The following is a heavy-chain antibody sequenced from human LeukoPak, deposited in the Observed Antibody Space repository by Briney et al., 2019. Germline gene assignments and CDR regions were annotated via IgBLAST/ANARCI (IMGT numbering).Heavy chain of an antibody. J-gene: IGHJ4*02. Sequence: LRLSCAASGFTFSSYGMHWVRQAPGKGLEWVSGISWNSGSIGYADSVKGRFTISRDNAKNSLYLQMNSLRAEDTALYYCATRLVGAAHFDYWGQGTLVTVSS. D-gene: IGHD1-26*01. CDR2: ISWNSGSI. CDR3: ATRLVGAAHFDY. CDR1: GFTFSSYG. V-gene: IGHV3-9*01.